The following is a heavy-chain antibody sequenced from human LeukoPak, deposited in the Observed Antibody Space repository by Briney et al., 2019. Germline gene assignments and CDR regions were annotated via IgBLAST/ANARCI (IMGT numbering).Heavy chain of an antibody. Sequence: SETLSLTCTVSGGSISSSSYYWGWIRQPPGKGLEWIGSIFYSGSTYYNPSLKSRVTISVDTSKSQFSLKLSSVTAADTAVYYCAMRGGKRWLQYNGYYFDYWGQGTLVTVSS. V-gene: IGHV4-39*01. J-gene: IGHJ4*02. CDR1: GGSISSSSYY. CDR3: AMRGGKRWLQYNGYYFDY. CDR2: IFYSGST. D-gene: IGHD5-24*01.